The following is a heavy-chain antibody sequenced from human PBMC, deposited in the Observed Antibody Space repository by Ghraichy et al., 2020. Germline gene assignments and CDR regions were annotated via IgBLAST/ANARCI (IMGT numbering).Heavy chain of an antibody. V-gene: IGHV4-4*07. J-gene: IGHJ3*02. CDR3: ARDGPPPYYYDSSDAFDI. Sequence: SETLSLTCTVSGGSISSYYWSWIRQPAGKGLEWIARIYTSGSTNYNPSLKSRVTMSVDTSKNQFSLKLSSVTAADTAVYYCARDGPPPYYYDSSDAFDIWGQGTMVTVSS. CDR2: IYTSGST. D-gene: IGHD3-22*01. CDR1: GGSISSYY.